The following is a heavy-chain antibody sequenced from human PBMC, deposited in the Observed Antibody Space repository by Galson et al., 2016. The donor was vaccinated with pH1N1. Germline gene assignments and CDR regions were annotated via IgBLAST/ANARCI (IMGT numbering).Heavy chain of an antibody. J-gene: IGHJ4*02. CDR3: TRQGPMVRGVARWLDY. D-gene: IGHD3-10*01. CDR1: GFTFNKVW. Sequence: SLRLSCAASGFTFNKVWMTWVRQTPGKGLEWLGRIKSNGDGGTAAYAAPVRDRFTISRDDSKNTLYLQMNSLKTEDTAVYFCTRQGPMVRGVARWLDYWGQGTLVTVSS. V-gene: IGHV3-15*01. CDR2: IKSNGDGGTA.